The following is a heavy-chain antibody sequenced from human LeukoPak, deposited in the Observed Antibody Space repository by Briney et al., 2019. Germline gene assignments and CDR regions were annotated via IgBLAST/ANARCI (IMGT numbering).Heavy chain of an antibody. CDR3: ARTRRCGGDCYSVYYIDY. Sequence: SVKVSCKASGGTFCSYAISWVRQAPGQGLEWMGGIIPIFGTANYAQKFQGRVTITADESTSTAYMELSSLRSEDTAVYYCARTRRCGGDCYSVYYIDYWGQGTLVTVSS. J-gene: IGHJ4*02. CDR2: IIPIFGTA. V-gene: IGHV1-69*13. D-gene: IGHD2-21*02. CDR1: GGTFCSYA.